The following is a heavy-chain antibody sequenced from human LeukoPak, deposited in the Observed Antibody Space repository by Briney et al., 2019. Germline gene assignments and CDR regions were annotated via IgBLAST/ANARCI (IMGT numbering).Heavy chain of an antibody. Sequence: SETLSLTCAVSDSSICSGYFWGWIRQPPGKGLEWIGTLYHSGSTYYNPSLKSRVAISLDTSKTQFSLKLSSVTAADTALYYCATLLSDYGAHYFDSWGQGVLVTVSS. J-gene: IGHJ4*02. V-gene: IGHV4-38-2*01. CDR1: DSSICSGYF. CDR3: ATLLSDYGAHYFDS. D-gene: IGHD4-17*01. CDR2: LYHSGST.